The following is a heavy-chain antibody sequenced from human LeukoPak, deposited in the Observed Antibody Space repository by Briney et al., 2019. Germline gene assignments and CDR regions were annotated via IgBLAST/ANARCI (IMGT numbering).Heavy chain of an antibody. CDR2: IIPIFGTA. Sequence: GASVMVSCTASGGTFSSYAISWVRQAPGQGLEWMGGIIPIFGTANYAQKFQGRVTITADESTSTAYMELSSLRSEDTAVYYCARDRDDYSNFDYWGQGTLVTVSS. V-gene: IGHV1-69*13. J-gene: IGHJ4*02. CDR1: GGTFSSYA. D-gene: IGHD4-11*01. CDR3: ARDRDDYSNFDY.